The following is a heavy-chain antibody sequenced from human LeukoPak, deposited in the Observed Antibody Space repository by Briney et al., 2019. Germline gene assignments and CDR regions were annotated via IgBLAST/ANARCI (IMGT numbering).Heavy chain of an antibody. CDR1: GFTFSSYS. V-gene: IGHV3-48*01. CDR2: ISSSSSTI. D-gene: IGHD3-10*01. CDR3: AKDSGSYLHDFDY. J-gene: IGHJ4*02. Sequence: PGGSLRLSCAASGFTFSSYSMNWVRQAPGKGLEWVSYISSSSSTIYYADSVKGRFTISRDNSKNTLYLQMNSLRAEDTAVYYCAKDSGSYLHDFDYWGQGTLVTVSS.